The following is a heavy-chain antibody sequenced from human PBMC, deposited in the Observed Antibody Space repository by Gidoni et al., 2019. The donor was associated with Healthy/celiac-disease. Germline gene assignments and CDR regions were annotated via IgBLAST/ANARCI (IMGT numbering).Heavy chain of an antibody. CDR2: ISSNGGST. Sequence: EVQLVESGGGLGQPGGYVRLACAAAGCTFSSKAMHWVRQAPGKGLEYVSAISSNGGSTYYADSVKGRFTISRDNSKNTLYLQMSSLRAEDTAVYYCVKDALHYDILTGYYSTDYWGQGTLVTVSS. D-gene: IGHD3-9*01. J-gene: IGHJ4*02. CDR3: VKDALHYDILTGYYSTDY. CDR1: GCTFSSKA. V-gene: IGHV3-64D*09.